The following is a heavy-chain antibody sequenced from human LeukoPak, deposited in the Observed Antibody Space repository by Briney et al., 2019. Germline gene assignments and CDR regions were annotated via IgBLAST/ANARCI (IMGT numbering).Heavy chain of an antibody. J-gene: IGHJ6*03. CDR3: ARGRVGMVRGVIIKGYYYMDV. D-gene: IGHD3-10*01. CDR1: GGSFSGYY. CDR2: INHSGST. Sequence: PSETLSLTCAVYGGSFSGYYWSWIRQPPGKGLEWIGEINHSGSTNYNPSLKSRVTISVDTSKNQFSLKLSSVTAADTGVYDGARGRVGMVRGVIIKGYYYMDVWGKGTTVTVSS. V-gene: IGHV4-34*01.